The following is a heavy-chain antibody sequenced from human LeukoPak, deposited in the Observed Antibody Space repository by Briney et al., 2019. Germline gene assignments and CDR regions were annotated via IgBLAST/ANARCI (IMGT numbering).Heavy chain of an antibody. CDR1: GIIFSNYA. CDR3: ARGRQGAKTRYFDL. V-gene: IGHV3-64*01. D-gene: IGHD1-26*01. J-gene: IGHJ2*01. CDR2: ISSDGGST. Sequence: GGSLRLSCAASGIIFSNYAMHWVRQGPGKGPECISTISSDGGSTYYANSVKGRFTISRDNSKNTLYLQMGSLRAEDMAVYYCARGRQGAKTRYFDLWGRGTRVTVSS.